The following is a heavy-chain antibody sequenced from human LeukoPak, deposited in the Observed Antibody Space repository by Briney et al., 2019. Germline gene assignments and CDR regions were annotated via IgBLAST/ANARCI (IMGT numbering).Heavy chain of an antibody. V-gene: IGHV4-34*01. Sequence: SETLSLTCAVYVGPFSGYYWSWIRQPPGKGLEWIGEINHSASTNYNPSLKSRVSISVVTSKNQFSLKLSSVTAADTAVYYSARTSNYWSPYFDYWGQGALVTVSS. J-gene: IGHJ4*02. CDR1: VGPFSGYY. CDR3: ARTSNYWSPYFDY. D-gene: IGHD1-1*01. CDR2: INHSAST.